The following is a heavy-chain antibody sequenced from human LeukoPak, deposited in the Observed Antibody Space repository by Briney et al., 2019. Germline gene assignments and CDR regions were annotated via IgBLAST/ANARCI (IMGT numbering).Heavy chain of an antibody. CDR3: ASPQSPVVAHYYYGMDV. V-gene: IGHV1-18*01. D-gene: IGHD2-15*01. J-gene: IGHJ6*02. CDR1: GYNFANYD. CDR2: ISNYNGNT. Sequence: ASVKVSCKASGYNFANYDICWVRQAPGQGLEWMGWISNYNGNTNYAQKFQGRVTMTRDTSTSTVYMELSSLRSEDTAVYYCASPQSPVVAHYYYGMDVWGQGTTVTVSS.